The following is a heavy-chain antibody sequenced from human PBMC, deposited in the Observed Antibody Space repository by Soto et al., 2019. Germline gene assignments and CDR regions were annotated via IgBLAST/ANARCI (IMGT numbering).Heavy chain of an antibody. CDR1: GYSFTSYW. J-gene: IGHJ6*02. D-gene: IGHD2-15*01. CDR2: IYPGDSDT. Sequence: GESLKISCKGSGYSFTSYWIGWVRQMPGKGLEWMGIIYPGDSDTRYSPSFQGQVTISADKSISTAYLQWSSLKASDTAMYYCAPQGMGSYYYYGMDVWGQGTTVTVSS. V-gene: IGHV5-51*01. CDR3: APQGMGSYYYYGMDV.